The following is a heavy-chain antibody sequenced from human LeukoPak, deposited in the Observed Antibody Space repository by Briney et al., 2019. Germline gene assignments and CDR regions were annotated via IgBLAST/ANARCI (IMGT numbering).Heavy chain of an antibody. J-gene: IGHJ4*02. CDR3: ANGAKFGTFDY. CDR1: GFTFISYA. Sequence: PGGSLRLSCAASGFTFISYAMSWVRQAPGKGLEWVSAVSGSGTSTYYADSAKGRFTISRDNSKNTVYLQMNSMRAEDTAVYYCANGAKFGTFDYWGQGTLVTVSS. CDR2: VSGSGTST. D-gene: IGHD3/OR15-3a*01. V-gene: IGHV3-23*01.